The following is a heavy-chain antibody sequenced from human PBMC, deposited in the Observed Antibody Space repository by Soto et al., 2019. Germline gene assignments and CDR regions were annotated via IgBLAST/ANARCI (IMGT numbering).Heavy chain of an antibody. Sequence: EVQLVESGGGLVQPGGSLRLSCAASGFTFSRYWMSWVRQAPGKGLEWVANIKQDGSDKHYVDSVKGRFTISRDNAKNSLYLQMDSPRADDTAVYYCAFDTSGFYYPDYWGQGTLVTVSS. CDR2: IKQDGSDK. CDR3: AFDTSGFYYPDY. CDR1: GFTFSRYW. J-gene: IGHJ4*02. V-gene: IGHV3-7*03. D-gene: IGHD3-22*01.